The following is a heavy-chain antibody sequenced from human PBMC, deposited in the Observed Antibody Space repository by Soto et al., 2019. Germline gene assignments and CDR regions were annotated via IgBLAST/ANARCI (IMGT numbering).Heavy chain of an antibody. CDR2: ISAYNANT. CDR3: ARDRLGATGDY. J-gene: IGHJ4*02. D-gene: IGHD1-26*01. V-gene: IGHV1-18*01. CDR1: GYTFTSYG. Sequence: SVKGSCKASGYTFTSYGISWGRQAPVQGLEWMGWISAYNANTNYAQKLQGRVTMTTDTSTSTSYMELRSLRSDDTAVYFCARDRLGATGDYWGQGTLVTVSS.